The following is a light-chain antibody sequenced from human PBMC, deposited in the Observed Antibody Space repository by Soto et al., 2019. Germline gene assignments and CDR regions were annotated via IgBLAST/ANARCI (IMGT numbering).Light chain of an antibody. CDR3: QQRSNWPT. J-gene: IGKJ5*01. Sequence: EIVLTQSPATLSLSPGERSTLSCRASQSISSYLAWYRQKPGQAPRLLIYDASNRATGIPGRFSGSGSGTEFTLTISSLEPEDFAVYYCQQRSNWPTFGQGTRLEIK. CDR1: QSISSY. V-gene: IGKV3-11*01. CDR2: DAS.